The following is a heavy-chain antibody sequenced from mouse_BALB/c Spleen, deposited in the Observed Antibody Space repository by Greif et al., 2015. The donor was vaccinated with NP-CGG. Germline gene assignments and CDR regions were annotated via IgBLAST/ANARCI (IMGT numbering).Heavy chain of an antibody. CDR3: ARGATAMYYFDY. CDR2: IWSGGST. J-gene: IGHJ2*01. Sequence: QVQLQQSGPGLVQPSQSLSITCTVSGFSLTSYGVHWVRQSPGKGLEWLGVIWSGGSTDYNAAFISRLSISKDNSKSQVFFKMSSLQANDTAIYYCARGATAMYYFDYWGQGTTLTVSS. D-gene: IGHD1-2*01. CDR1: GFSLTSYG. V-gene: IGHV2-2*02.